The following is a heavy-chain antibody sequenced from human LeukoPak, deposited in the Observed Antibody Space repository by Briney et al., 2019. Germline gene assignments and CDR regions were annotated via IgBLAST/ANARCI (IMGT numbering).Heavy chain of an antibody. CDR2: ISSSSSYI. D-gene: IGHD4-23*01. Sequence: GGSLRLSCAASGFTFSSYSMNWVRQAPGKGLEWVSSISSSSSYIYYADSVKGRFTISRDNAKNSLYLQTNSLRAEDTAVYYCARGYGGSTGGFDYWGQGTLVTVSS. V-gene: IGHV3-21*01. CDR3: ARGYGGSTGGFDY. CDR1: GFTFSSYS. J-gene: IGHJ4*02.